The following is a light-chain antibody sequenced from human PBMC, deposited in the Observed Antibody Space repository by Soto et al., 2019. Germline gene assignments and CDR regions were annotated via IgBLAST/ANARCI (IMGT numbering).Light chain of an antibody. CDR2: GAS. CDR1: QSVSSN. Sequence: ETVMTQSPATLSVSPGERATLSCRASQSVSSNLAWYQQKPGQAPRLLIYGASSRATGSPARFSGSGSGTEFTLTISNLQSEDFAVYYCQQYDNLPGTFGQGTKLEIK. V-gene: IGKV3-15*01. J-gene: IGKJ2*01. CDR3: QQYDNLPGT.